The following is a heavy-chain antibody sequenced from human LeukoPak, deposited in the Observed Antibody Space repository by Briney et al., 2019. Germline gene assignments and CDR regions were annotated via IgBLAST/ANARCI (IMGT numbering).Heavy chain of an antibody. CDR1: GFTFDDYA. CDR3: AKGLGTTYYYGMDV. Sequence: PXXSLRLSCAAXGFTFDDYAMHWVRQAPRKGLEWVSGISWNSGSIGYADSVKGRFTISRDNAKNSLYLQMNSLRAEDTALYYCAKGLGTTYYYGMDVWGQGTTVTVSS. D-gene: IGHD1-7*01. CDR2: ISWNSGSI. J-gene: IGHJ6*02. V-gene: IGHV3-9*01.